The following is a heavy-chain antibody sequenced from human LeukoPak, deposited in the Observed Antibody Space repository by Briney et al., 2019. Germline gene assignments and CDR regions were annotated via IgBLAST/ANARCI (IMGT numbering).Heavy chain of an antibody. CDR2: IWSEGSNK. V-gene: IGHV3-30*02. CDR1: GFTFSSNG. J-gene: IGHJ4*02. D-gene: IGHD3-22*01. CDR3: AKYDYDSSGYRGGPDLKFDY. Sequence: PRGCLGVSCVACGFTFSSNGVCWVRQGLGKGLGWGAFIWSEGSNKYYADSVKGRFTISRDNSKNTLYLQMNSLRAEDTAVYYCAKYDYDSSGYRGGPDLKFDYWGQGTLVTVSS.